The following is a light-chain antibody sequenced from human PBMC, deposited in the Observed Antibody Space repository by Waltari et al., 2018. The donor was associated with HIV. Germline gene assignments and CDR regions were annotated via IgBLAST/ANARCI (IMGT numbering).Light chain of an antibody. CDR3: QTWGTGLRV. Sequence: QLVLTQSPSASASLVASVKLTCTLLSGHSSDAIACHPQQPDKGPRYLMKLNSDGSHSKGDGNPDRFSGYSSGAERYLTISSLQSEDEADYYCQTWGTGLRVFGGGTKLTVL. V-gene: IGLV4-69*01. J-gene: IGLJ3*02. CDR1: SGHSSDA. CDR2: LNSDGSH.